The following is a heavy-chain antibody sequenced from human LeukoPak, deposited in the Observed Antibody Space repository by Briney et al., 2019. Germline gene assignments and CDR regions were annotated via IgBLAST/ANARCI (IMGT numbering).Heavy chain of an antibody. J-gene: IGHJ5*02. Sequence: ASVKVSCKASGYTFTSYYMHWVRQAPGQGLEWMGIINPSGGSTSYAQKFQGRVTMTRDMSTSTVYMELSRLRSDDTAVYYCARPVLGYCSSTSCQSEDWFDPWGQGTLVTVSS. CDR1: GYTFTSYY. CDR3: ARPVLGYCSSTSCQSEDWFDP. CDR2: INPSGGST. V-gene: IGHV1-46*01. D-gene: IGHD2-2*01.